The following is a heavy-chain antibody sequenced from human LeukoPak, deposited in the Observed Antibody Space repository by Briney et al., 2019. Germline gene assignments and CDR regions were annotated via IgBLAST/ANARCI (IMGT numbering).Heavy chain of an antibody. D-gene: IGHD2-2*02. CDR2: IYYSGST. CDR3: ARQDIVVVPAAILASGTRSTIDH. Sequence: SETLSLTCTVSGGSISSGGYYWSWIRQHPGKGLEWIGYIYYSGSTYYNPSLKSRVTISVDTSKNQFSLKLSSVTAADTAVYYCARQDIVVVPAAILASGTRSTIDHWGQGTLVTVSS. V-gene: IGHV4-31*03. CDR1: GGSISSGGYY. J-gene: IGHJ4*02.